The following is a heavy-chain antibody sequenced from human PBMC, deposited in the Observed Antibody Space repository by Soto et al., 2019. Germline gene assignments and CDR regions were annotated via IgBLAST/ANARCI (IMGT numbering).Heavy chain of an antibody. CDR3: VQDLWNDIYDS. CDR1: GFSVSTYA. D-gene: IGHD1-1*01. J-gene: IGHJ4*02. V-gene: IGHV3-23*01. Sequence: EVQLLESGGDLVQPGGSLRLSCSASGFSVSTYAMTWVRQSPGEGLEWVATITGGRGPTYYADSVKGRFTVSRDDSMNILYLRRTGLRADDTAIYYCVQDLWNDIYDSGGQGTLGTVSS. CDR2: ITGGRGPT.